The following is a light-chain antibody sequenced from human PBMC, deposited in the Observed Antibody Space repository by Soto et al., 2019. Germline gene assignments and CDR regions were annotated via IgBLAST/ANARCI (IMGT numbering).Light chain of an antibody. Sequence: ELVLTHSPGTLSLSPVEGAPHSFPSSQSVPGSDLAGFQQKPGQAPRLLIYGASSRPTGIPDRFSGSGSGTDFTLTISRLEPEDFAVYYCQQYGYAPWTFGQGTKVDI. V-gene: IGKV3-20*01. CDR2: GAS. CDR1: QSVPGSD. J-gene: IGKJ1*01. CDR3: QQYGYAPWT.